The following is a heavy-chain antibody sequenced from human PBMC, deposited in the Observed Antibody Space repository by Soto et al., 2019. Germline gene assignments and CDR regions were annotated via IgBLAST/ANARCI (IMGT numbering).Heavy chain of an antibody. J-gene: IGHJ1*01. CDR3: AKDQENCSSTSCDAEYFQH. D-gene: IGHD2-2*01. CDR1: GFTFSSYA. CDR2: ISGSGGST. Sequence: GGSLRLSCTASGFTFSSYAMSWVRQAPGKGLEWVSAISGSGGSTYYADSVKGRFTIARDNSKNTLYLQMNSLRAEDTAVYYCAKDQENCSSTSCDAEYFQHWGQGTLVTVSS. V-gene: IGHV3-23*01.